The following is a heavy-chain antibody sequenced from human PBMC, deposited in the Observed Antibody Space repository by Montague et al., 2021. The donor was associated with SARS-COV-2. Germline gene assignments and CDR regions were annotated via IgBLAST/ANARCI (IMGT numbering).Heavy chain of an antibody. J-gene: IGHJ4*02. V-gene: IGHV4-59*01. CDR2: IYCSGST. CDR1: GGSISSYY. D-gene: IGHD6-25*01. Sequence: SETLSLTCTVSGGSISSYYWSWIRQPPGKGLEWIGYIYCSGSTNYNPSLKSRVTISVDTSKNQFSLKLSSVTAADTAVYCCAREYPGFTLDYWGQGTLVTVSS. CDR3: AREYPGFTLDY.